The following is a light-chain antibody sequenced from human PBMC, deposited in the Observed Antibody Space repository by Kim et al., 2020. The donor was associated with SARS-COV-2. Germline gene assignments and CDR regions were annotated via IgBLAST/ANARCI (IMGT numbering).Light chain of an antibody. J-gene: IGLJ2*01. CDR2: EVN. Sequence: GQSVSISCTGASSDIGAYDYVSWYQQHPGKAPKLIIFEVNKRPSGVPDRLSGSKSGNTASLTVSGLRTEDEADYFCSSYAGRQSGLFGGGTQLTVL. V-gene: IGLV2-8*01. CDR3: SSYAGRQSGL. CDR1: SSDIGAYDY.